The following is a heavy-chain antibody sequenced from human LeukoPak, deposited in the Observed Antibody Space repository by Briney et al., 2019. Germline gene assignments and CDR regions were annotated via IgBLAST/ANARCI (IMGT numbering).Heavy chain of an antibody. V-gene: IGHV4-38-2*02. CDR3: ARGYYDILTGYYSPPYYFDY. J-gene: IGHJ4*02. Sequence: SETLSLTCSVSGYSITSGYYWGWIRQSPGKGLEWIGSVYHSGSTYYNPSLKSRVTISVDTSKNQFSLKLSSVTAADTAVYYCARGYYDILTGYYSPPYYFDYWGQGTLVTVSS. CDR1: GYSITSGYY. D-gene: IGHD3-9*01. CDR2: VYHSGST.